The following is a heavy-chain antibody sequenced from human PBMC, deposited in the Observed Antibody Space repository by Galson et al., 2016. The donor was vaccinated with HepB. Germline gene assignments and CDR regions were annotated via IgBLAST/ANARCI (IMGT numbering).Heavy chain of an antibody. Sequence: SLRLSCAASGFTFGRYAMHWVRQAPGKGLEWVAVISYDGANKYYADSVKGRFSISRGNSKNTLFLQINSLRTEDTAVYYCARDGYVWGIYRYLDYWGQGTLVTVSS. J-gene: IGHJ4*02. CDR1: GFTFGRYA. V-gene: IGHV3-30-3*01. D-gene: IGHD3-16*02. CDR3: ARDGYVWGIYRYLDY. CDR2: ISYDGANK.